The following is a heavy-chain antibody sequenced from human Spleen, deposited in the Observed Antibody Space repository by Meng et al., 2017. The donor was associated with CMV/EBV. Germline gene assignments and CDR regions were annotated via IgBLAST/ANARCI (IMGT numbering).Heavy chain of an antibody. Sequence: GESLKISCAASGFTFSSYAMHWVRQAPGKGLEWVAVISYDGSNKYYADSVKGRFTISRDNSKNTLYLQMNSLRAEDTAVYYCAKGDGGGIAAAGLDYWGQGALVTVSS. CDR3: AKGDGGGIAAAGLDY. CDR2: ISYDGSNK. V-gene: IGHV3-30-3*01. J-gene: IGHJ4*02. D-gene: IGHD6-13*01. CDR1: GFTFSSYA.